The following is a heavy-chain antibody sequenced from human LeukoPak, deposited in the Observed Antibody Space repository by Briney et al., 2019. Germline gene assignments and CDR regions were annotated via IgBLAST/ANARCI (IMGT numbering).Heavy chain of an antibody. CDR2: ISSSGSTI. CDR1: GFTFISYG. CDR3: AELGITMIGGV. V-gene: IGHV3-48*03. D-gene: IGHD3-10*02. Sequence: GGSLRLSCTASGFTFISYGMNWVRQAPGKGLEWVSYISSSGSTIYYADSVKGRFTISRDNAKNSLYLQMNSLRAEDTAVYYCAELGITMIGGVWGKGATVTISS. J-gene: IGHJ6*04.